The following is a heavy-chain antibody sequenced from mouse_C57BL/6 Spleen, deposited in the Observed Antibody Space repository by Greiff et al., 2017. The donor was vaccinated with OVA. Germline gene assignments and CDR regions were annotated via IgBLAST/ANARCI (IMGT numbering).Heavy chain of an antibody. J-gene: IGHJ2*01. D-gene: IGHD1-1*01. V-gene: IGHV1-82*01. CDR3: ARRGSSPYFDY. CDR1: GYAFSSSW. Sequence: LQESGPELVKPGASVKISCKASGYAFSSSWMNWVKQRPGKGLEWIGRIYPGDGDTNYNGKFKGKATLTADKSSSTAYMQLSSLTSEDSAVYFCARRGSSPYFDYWGQGTTLTVSS. CDR2: IYPGDGDT.